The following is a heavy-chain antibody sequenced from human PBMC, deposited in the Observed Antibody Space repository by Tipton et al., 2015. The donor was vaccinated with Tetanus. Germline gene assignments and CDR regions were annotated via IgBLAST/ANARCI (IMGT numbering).Heavy chain of an antibody. V-gene: IGHV4-34*09. Sequence: GLVKPSETLSLTCAVSGGSSSSFYWSWIRQPPGKGLEWIGEINQRGGISYNPSLKSRVTISVDTSENQFSLRLTSLTAADTAVYYCARRLIQNWFDPWGQGTLVTVSS. D-gene: IGHD2-8*01. CDR3: ARRLIQNWFDP. J-gene: IGHJ5*02. CDR2: INQRGGI. CDR1: GGSSSSFY.